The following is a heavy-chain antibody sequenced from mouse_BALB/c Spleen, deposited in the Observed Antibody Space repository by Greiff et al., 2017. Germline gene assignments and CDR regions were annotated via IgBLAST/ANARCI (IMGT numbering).Heavy chain of an antibody. CDR1: GFNIKDYY. V-gene: IGHV14-4*02. D-gene: IGHD2-2*01. CDR2: IDPENGDT. Sequence: EVQLQQSGAELVRSGASVKLSCTASGFNIKDYYMHWVKQRPEQGLEWIGWIDPENGDTEYAPKFQGKATMTADTSSNTAYLQLSSLTSEDTAVYYCNAGGYDRDYWGQGTTLTVSS. J-gene: IGHJ2*01. CDR3: NAGGYDRDY.